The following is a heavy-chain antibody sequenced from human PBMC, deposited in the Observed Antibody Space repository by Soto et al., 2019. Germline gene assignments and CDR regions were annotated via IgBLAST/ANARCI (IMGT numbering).Heavy chain of an antibody. J-gene: IGHJ4*02. CDR2: IIPIFGTA. CDR1: GGTFSSYA. CDR3: ARSRVTARLDY. V-gene: IGHV1-69*01. D-gene: IGHD2-21*02. Sequence: GGSLRLSCAASGGTFSSYAISWVRQAPGQGLEWMGGIIPIFGTANYAQKFQGRVTITADESTSTAYMELSSLRSEDTAVYYCARSRVTARLDYWGQGTLVTVSS.